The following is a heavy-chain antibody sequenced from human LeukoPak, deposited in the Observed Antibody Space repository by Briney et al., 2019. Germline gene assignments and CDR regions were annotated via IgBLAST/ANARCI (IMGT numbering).Heavy chain of an antibody. J-gene: IGHJ2*01. D-gene: IGHD3-22*01. CDR3: ARARGITMIVVVISTIPVGYFDL. V-gene: IGHV4-31*03. CDR2: IYYSGST. CDR1: GGSISSGGYY. Sequence: SQTLSLTCTVSGGSISSGGYYWSWIRQHPGKGLEWIGYIYYSGSTYYNPSLKSRVTISVDTSKNQFSLKLSSVTAADTAVYYCARARGITMIVVVISTIPVGYFDLWGRGTLVTVSS.